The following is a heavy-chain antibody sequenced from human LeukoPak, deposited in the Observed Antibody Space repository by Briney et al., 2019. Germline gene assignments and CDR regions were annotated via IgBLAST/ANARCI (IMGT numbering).Heavy chain of an antibody. CDR3: ARVWVGATYAPGY. CDR1: QYTFTLYG. V-gene: IGHV1-18*01. D-gene: IGHD1-26*01. CDR2: ISTYNGNT. Sequence: ASVTVSYTPAQYTFTLYGIPWVGPAPGQGLEWLGWISTYNGNTNSAQKLQGRVTMTTDTSTTTAYMELRSLRSDDTAVYYCARVWVGATYAPGYWGQGTLVTVSS. J-gene: IGHJ4*02.